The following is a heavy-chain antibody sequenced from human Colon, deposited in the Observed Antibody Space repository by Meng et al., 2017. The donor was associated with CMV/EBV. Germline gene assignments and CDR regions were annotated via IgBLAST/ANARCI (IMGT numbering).Heavy chain of an antibody. D-gene: IGHD2-2*01. V-gene: IGHV1-2*02. J-gene: IGHJ5*02. CDR2: INPNSGGT. CDR3: ARSEGGYCSSTSCSLRNWFDP. CDR1: GYY. Sequence: GYYWHWVRHAPGRGLEWMGWINPNSGGTNYAQKFQGRVTLTRDTSISTAYMELSRLRSDDTAVYYCARSEGGYCSSTSCSLRNWFDPWGQGTLVTVSS.